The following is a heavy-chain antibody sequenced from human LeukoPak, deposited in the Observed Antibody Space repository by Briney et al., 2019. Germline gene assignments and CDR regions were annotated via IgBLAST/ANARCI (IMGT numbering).Heavy chain of an antibody. CDR3: ARGYLGYCSGGSCSLNWFDP. V-gene: IGHV1-18*01. D-gene: IGHD2-15*01. CDR1: GYTFTSYG. J-gene: IGHJ5*02. Sequence: ASVKVSCKASGYTFTSYGISWVRQAPGQGLEWMGWISAYNGNTNYAQKLQGRVTMTTDTSTSTAYMELRSLRSDDTAVYYCARGYLGYCSGGSCSLNWFDPWAREPWSPSPQ. CDR2: ISAYNGNT.